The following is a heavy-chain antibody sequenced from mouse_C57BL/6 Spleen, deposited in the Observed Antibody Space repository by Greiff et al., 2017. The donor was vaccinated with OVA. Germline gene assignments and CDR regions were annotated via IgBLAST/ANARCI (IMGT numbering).Heavy chain of an antibody. V-gene: IGHV1-50*01. J-gene: IGHJ2*01. CDR2: IDPSDSYT. Sequence: QVQLQQPGAELVKPGASVKLSCKASGYTFTSYWMQWVKQRPGQGLEWIGEIDPSDSYTNYNQKFKGKATLTVDTSSSTAYMQLSSLTSEDSAVYYCARRGLPTLVYWGQGTTLTVSS. CDR3: ARRGLPTLVY. D-gene: IGHD2-4*01. CDR1: GYTFTSYW.